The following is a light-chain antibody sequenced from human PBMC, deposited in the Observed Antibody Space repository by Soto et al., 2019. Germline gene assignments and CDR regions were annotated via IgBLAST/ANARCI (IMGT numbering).Light chain of an antibody. CDR1: QSLTTRY. V-gene: IGKV3-20*01. CDR3: QQNGSSPT. Sequence: EIVLTQSPGTLSLFPGERATLSCRASQSLTTRYLAWYQQKPGQAPRLLIYGASSRATGIPDRFGGSGPGTDFTLTYSRLEPEDFSVYTCQQNGSSPTFGQGTRLEIK. CDR2: GAS. J-gene: IGKJ5*01.